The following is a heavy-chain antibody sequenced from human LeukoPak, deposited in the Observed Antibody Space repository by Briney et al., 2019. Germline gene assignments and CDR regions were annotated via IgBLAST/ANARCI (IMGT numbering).Heavy chain of an antibody. D-gene: IGHD2-15*01. CDR1: GGTFSSYA. Sequence: AASVKVSCKASGGTFSSYAISWVRQAPGQGLEWMGRIIPILGIANYAQKFQGRVTITADKSTSTAYMELSSLRSEDTAVYYCARASSYCSGGSCHHEEYYFDYWGQGTLVTVSS. CDR3: ARASSYCSGGSCHHEEYYFDY. J-gene: IGHJ4*02. CDR2: IIPILGIA. V-gene: IGHV1-69*04.